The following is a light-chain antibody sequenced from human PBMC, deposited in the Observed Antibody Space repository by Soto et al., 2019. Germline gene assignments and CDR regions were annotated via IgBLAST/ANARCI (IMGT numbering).Light chain of an antibody. J-gene: IGLJ3*02. CDR3: ATWDASLTV. CDR1: SSNIGSNT. V-gene: IGLV1-44*01. Sequence: QSVLTQPPSASGTPGQRVTISCSGSSSNIGSNTVNWYHQLPGTAPKLLIYNNDERASGVPDRFSASKSGSSASLAISGLQSEDDGDYYCATWDASLTVFGGGTQLTVL. CDR2: NND.